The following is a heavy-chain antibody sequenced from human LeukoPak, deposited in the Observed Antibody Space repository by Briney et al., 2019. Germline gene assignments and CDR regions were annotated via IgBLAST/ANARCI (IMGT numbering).Heavy chain of an antibody. CDR3: ARDARANWGSDAFDI. J-gene: IGHJ3*02. V-gene: IGHV3-21*01. CDR2: ISSTGSFI. CDR1: GFTFSTYI. D-gene: IGHD7-27*01. Sequence: GGSLRLSCAVSGFTFSTYIMNWVRQAPGKGLWRVSSISSTGSFIYYADSVKGRFTISRDNARNSLYLQMNSLRAEDTAVYYCARDARANWGSDAFDIWGRGTMVTVSS.